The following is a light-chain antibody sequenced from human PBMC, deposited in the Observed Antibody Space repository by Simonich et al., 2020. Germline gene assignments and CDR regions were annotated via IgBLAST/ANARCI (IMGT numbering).Light chain of an antibody. CDR2: DNN. J-gene: IGLJ3*02. CDR1: SSNLGNNY. Sequence: QSVLTQPPSVSAAPGQKVTISCSGSSSNLGNNYVSWYQQLPGTAPKLLIYDNNKRPSGIPDRFSGSNSGTSATLGITGLQTGDEADYYCGTWDSSLSAWVFGGGTKLTVL. V-gene: IGLV1-51*01. CDR3: GTWDSSLSAWV.